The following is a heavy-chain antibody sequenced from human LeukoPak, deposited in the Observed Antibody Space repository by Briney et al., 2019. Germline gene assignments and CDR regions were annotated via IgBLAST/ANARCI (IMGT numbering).Heavy chain of an antibody. V-gene: IGHV4-30-4*08. J-gene: IGHJ3*02. Sequence: SETLSLTCTVSGGSISSGDYYWSWIRQPPGKGLEWIGYIYYSGSTYYNPSLKSRVTISVATSKNQFSLKLSSVTAADTAVYYCARRPTYYDFWSGYQGAAFDIWGQGTMVTVSS. CDR3: ARRPTYYDFWSGYQGAAFDI. CDR1: GGSISSGDYY. CDR2: IYYSGST. D-gene: IGHD3-3*01.